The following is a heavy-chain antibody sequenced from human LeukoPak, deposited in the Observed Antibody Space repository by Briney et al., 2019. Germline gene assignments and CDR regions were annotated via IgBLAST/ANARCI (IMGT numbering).Heavy chain of an antibody. CDR3: ARRSYGDYFDY. J-gene: IGHJ4*02. Sequence: ETLSLTCTVSGGSISSYYWSWIRQPPGKGLEWIGYIYYRGSTSYNPSLKSRVTILVDTSKNQFSLKLSSVTAADTAVYYCARRSYGDYFDYWGQGTLVTVSS. V-gene: IGHV4-59*08. CDR2: IYYRGST. D-gene: IGHD4-17*01. CDR1: GGSISSYY.